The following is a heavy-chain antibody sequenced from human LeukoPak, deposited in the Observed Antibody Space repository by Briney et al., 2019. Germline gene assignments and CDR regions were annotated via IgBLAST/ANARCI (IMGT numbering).Heavy chain of an antibody. CDR2: IYYSGST. CDR1: GGSVSSGSYY. D-gene: IGHD3-22*01. J-gene: IGHJ4*02. CDR3: ARDFGDDSSGYYVDY. Sequence: PSETLSLTCTVSGGSVSSGSYYWSWIRQPPGKGLEWIGDIYYSGSTNYNPSLKSRVTISVDTSKNQFSLKLSSVTAADTAVYYCARDFGDDSSGYYVDYWSQGTLVTVSS. V-gene: IGHV4-61*01.